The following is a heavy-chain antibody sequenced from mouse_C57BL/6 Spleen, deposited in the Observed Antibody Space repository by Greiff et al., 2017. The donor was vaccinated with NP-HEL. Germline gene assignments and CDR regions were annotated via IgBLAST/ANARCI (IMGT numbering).Heavy chain of an antibody. J-gene: IGHJ2*01. D-gene: IGHD1-1*01. CDR1: GYTFTGYW. Sequence: VQLQQSGAELVKPGASVKMSCKASGYTFTGYWMTWVKQRPGHGLEWIGDIDPDSGGTNYIEKFKGKATLTVDTSSSTAYMPLSSLTSEDSAVYYGARWDYYGSSFDYWGQGTTLTVSS. V-gene: IGHV1-55*01. CDR2: IDPDSGGT. CDR3: ARWDYYGSSFDY.